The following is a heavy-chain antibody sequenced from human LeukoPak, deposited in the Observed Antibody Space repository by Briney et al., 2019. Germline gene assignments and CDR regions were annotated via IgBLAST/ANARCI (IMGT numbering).Heavy chain of an antibody. CDR3: ATEPSRSYSFDHLDF. D-gene: IGHD5-12*01. CDR1: GGTFNNYA. Sequence: SVKVSCKTSGGTFNNYAISWVRQAPGQGLEWMGRVVPMFGIRNYPQTFRGRVNITADKATNTVYMELRSLRAEDTAIYYCATEPSRSYSFDHLDFWGLGTPVTVSP. CDR2: VVPMFGIR. J-gene: IGHJ4*02. V-gene: IGHV1-69*04.